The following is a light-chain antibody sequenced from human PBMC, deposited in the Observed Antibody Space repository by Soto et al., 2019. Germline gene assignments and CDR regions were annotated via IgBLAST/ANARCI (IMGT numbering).Light chain of an antibody. CDR2: GAS. V-gene: IGKV3-20*01. J-gene: IGKJ5*01. CDR3: QQYGSRSIT. CDR1: QSLSGSY. Sequence: EIVLTQSPGTLSLSPGERATLPCRASQSLSGSYLAWYQQKRGQAPRLLIYGASSRATGIPDRFSGSGSGTDFTLIISRLEPEDFAVYYCQQYGSRSITFGQGTRLEIK.